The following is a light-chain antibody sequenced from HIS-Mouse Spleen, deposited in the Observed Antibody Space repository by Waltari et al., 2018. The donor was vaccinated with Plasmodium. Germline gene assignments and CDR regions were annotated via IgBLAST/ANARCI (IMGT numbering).Light chain of an antibody. Sequence: SYVLTQPPSVSVAPGQTARITCGGNNIGSKSVHWYQQKPGPAPVLVVYEAGDRPSGIPERFAGSNSGNTATLTISRVEAGDEADDYCQVWDSSSDHYVVFGGGTKLTVL. CDR1: NIGSKS. J-gene: IGLJ2*01. CDR3: QVWDSSSDHYVV. V-gene: IGLV3-21*02. CDR2: EAG.